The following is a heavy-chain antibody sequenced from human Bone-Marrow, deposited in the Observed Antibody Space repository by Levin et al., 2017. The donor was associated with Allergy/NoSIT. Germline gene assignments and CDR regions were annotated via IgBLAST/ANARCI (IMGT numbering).Heavy chain of an antibody. CDR2: INPNSGGT. Sequence: ASVKVSCKASGYTFTGYYMHWVRQAPGQGLEWMGRINPNSGGTNYAQKFQGRVTMTRDTSISTAYMELSRLRSDDTAVYYCARDPRYCSGGSCYSYYYYYMDVWGKGTTVTVSS. CDR1: GYTFTGYY. J-gene: IGHJ6*03. V-gene: IGHV1-2*06. D-gene: IGHD2-15*01. CDR3: ARDPRYCSGGSCYSYYYYYMDV.